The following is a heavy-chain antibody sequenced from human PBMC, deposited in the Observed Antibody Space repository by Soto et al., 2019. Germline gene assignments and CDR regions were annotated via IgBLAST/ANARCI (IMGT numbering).Heavy chain of an antibody. V-gene: IGHV4-59*01. CDR1: GGSISSYY. J-gene: IGHJ3*02. CDR3: AIDSNVHQPFAFDI. Sequence: QVQLQESGPGLVKPSETLSLTCTVSGGSISSYYWSWIRQPPGKGLEWIGYIYYSGSTNYNPSLKSRVTRSVDTSNDQFSLKLSSVTAADTAVYDCAIDSNVHQPFAFDIWAQGTMVTVSS. CDR2: IYYSGST. D-gene: IGHD7-27*01.